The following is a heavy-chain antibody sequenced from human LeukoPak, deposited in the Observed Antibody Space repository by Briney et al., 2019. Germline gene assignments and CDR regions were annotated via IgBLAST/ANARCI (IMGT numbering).Heavy chain of an antibody. CDR2: IKDDGSAK. CDR1: GFIFSNYW. V-gene: IGHV3-7*01. CDR3: ARIADQLDAFDI. J-gene: IGHJ3*02. Sequence: GGSLRLSCAVSGFIFSNYWMSWVRQAPGKGLEWVANIKDDGSAKYYLDSVKGRFTISRDNAKNSLYLQMDSLRAEDTAVYYCARIADQLDAFDIWGQGTMVTVSS. D-gene: IGHD2-2*01.